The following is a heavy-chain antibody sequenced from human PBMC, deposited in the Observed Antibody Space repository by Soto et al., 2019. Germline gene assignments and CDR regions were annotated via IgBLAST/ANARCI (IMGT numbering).Heavy chain of an antibody. J-gene: IGHJ6*02. Sequence: ASVKVCCKASGYTFNIYGINWVRQDPGQGLEWMGWISPDNGNTNYAQKLQGRVTMTTDTSTSTAYMELRSLRSDDTAVYYCARALGYSGYAGMDVWGQGTTVTVSS. CDR2: ISPDNGNT. D-gene: IGHD5-12*01. CDR1: GYTFNIYG. V-gene: IGHV1-18*01. CDR3: ARALGYSGYAGMDV.